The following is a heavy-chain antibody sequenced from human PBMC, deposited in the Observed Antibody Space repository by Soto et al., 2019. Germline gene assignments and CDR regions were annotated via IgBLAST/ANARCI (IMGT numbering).Heavy chain of an antibody. CDR1: GGSFSGYY. CDR2: INHSGST. V-gene: IGHV4-34*01. J-gene: IGHJ5*02. Sequence: LSLTCAVYGGSFSGYYWSWIRQPPGKGLEWIGEINHSGSTNYNPSLKSRVTISVDTSKNQFSLKLSSVTAADTAVYYCATDSIAARRRWFDPWGQGTLVTVSS. D-gene: IGHD6-6*01. CDR3: ATDSIAARRRWFDP.